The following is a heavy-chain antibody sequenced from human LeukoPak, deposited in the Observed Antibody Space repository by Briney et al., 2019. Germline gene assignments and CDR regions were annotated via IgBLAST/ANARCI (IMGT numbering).Heavy chain of an antibody. Sequence: SVKVSCKASGYTFVSYDISWVRQAPGQGLEWMGGIIPVLGTTNYAQTFQNKVTITADESTSTTYMELSSLTSEDTAVYYCATSGGDYYYYSLDVWGKGTPVTISS. CDR2: IIPVLGTT. CDR3: ATSGGDYYYYSLDV. D-gene: IGHD3-10*01. V-gene: IGHV1-69*13. J-gene: IGHJ6*03. CDR1: GYTFVSYD.